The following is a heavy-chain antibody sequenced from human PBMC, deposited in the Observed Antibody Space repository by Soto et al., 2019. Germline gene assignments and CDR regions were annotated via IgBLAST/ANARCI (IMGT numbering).Heavy chain of an antibody. D-gene: IGHD6-6*01. V-gene: IGHV4-59*01. CDR1: GGSISNYY. CDR2: IYYSGST. J-gene: IGHJ6*02. CDR3: ARLRSSSTYYYYYYGMDV. Sequence: QVQLQESGPGLVKPSETLSLTCTVSGGSISNYYWSWIRKPPGKGLEWIGYIYYSGSTNYNPSLKSRVTISVDTSKNQFSLKLSSVTAADTAVYYCARLRSSSTYYYYYYGMDVWGQGTTVTVSS.